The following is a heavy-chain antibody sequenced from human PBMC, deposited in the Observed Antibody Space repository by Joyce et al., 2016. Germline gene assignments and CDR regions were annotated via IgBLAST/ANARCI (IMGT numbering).Heavy chain of an antibody. V-gene: IGHV4-34*01. CDR3: ARSQWLAPLMY. CDR2: INNRGVT. D-gene: IGHD6-19*01. CDR1: GGPFRGFF. J-gene: IGHJ4*02. Sequence: QVQLQQWGAGLLKPSETLSLTCAVSGGPFRGFFWTWVRQPPGKGLEWIGYINNRGVTNYNPSLKTRVTFSVDTSKNQFSLKLTSLSAADTAVYYCARSQWLAPLMYWGQGTPVTVSS.